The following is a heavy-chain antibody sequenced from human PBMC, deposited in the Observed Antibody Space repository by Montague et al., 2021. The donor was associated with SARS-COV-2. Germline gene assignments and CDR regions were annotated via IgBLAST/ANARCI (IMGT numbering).Heavy chain of an antibody. CDR1: GGSIRSGSYY. Sequence: TLSLTCTVSGGSIRSGSYYWSWIRQPAGKGLEWIGRIYSSGSTNYNPSLKSRVTMSVDTSKNQFSLKVSSVTAADTAGYYCARDYGDYSCYYGLDVWGQGTTVTVSS. V-gene: IGHV4-61*02. D-gene: IGHD4-17*01. CDR2: IYSSGST. CDR3: ARDYGDYSCYYGLDV. J-gene: IGHJ6*02.